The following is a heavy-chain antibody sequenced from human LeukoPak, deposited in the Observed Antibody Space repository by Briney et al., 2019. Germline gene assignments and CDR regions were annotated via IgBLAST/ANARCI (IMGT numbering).Heavy chain of an antibody. Sequence: ASVKVSCKASGYTFTSSYTHWVRQAPGQGPEWVGRTDPSSGNIHYAKKFQGRLTVTRDTSTSTVYMDPSSLRFEDTAAYYCAREPTDGSCYFDYWGQGTLVTVSS. D-gene: IGHD3-10*01. CDR3: AREPTDGSCYFDY. V-gene: IGHV1-46*01. J-gene: IGHJ4*02. CDR2: TDPSSGNI. CDR1: GYTFTSSY.